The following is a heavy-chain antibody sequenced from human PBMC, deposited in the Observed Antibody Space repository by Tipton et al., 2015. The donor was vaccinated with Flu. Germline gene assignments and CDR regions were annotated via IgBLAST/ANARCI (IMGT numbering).Heavy chain of an antibody. Sequence: VQLVQSGAEVKDPGESLKISCKGSGNTYTSYWIGWVRQMPGKGLEWMGIIYPDDSDTRYSPSFQGHVTISADKSSRTAYLQWNALKASDTAMYYCVTSTLTTNTNDAFNVWGQGTMVTVSS. V-gene: IGHV5-51*03. CDR2: IYPDDSDT. CDR1: GNTYTSYW. CDR3: VTSTLTTNTNDAFNV. J-gene: IGHJ3*01. D-gene: IGHD4-11*01.